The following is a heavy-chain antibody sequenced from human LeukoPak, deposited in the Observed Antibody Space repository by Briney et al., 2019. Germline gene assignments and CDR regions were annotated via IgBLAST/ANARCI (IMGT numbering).Heavy chain of an antibody. CDR3: ARYTGGGVY. V-gene: IGHV3-74*01. Sequence: GGSLRLSCAVSGFTFSSGYMHWVRQPPGKGPVWVSRISSDGSNTIYADSVKGRFTTSRDDARNTLYLQMNSLRDADRAVYYCARYTGGGVYWGQGTLVTVSS. CDR2: ISSDGSNT. CDR1: GFTFSSGY. D-gene: IGHD2-2*02. J-gene: IGHJ4*02.